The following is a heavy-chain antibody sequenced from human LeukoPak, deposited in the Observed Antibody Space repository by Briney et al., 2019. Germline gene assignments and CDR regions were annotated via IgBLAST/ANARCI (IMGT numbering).Heavy chain of an antibody. J-gene: IGHJ4*02. Sequence: PGGSLRLSCAASGFTFSSYGMHWVRQAPGKGLEWVAVISYDGSNKYYADSVKGRFTISRDNSKNTLYLQMNSLRAEDTAVYYCAKDREYCSSTSCFDDPYYFDYWGQGTLVTVSS. D-gene: IGHD2-2*01. CDR2: ISYDGSNK. CDR3: AKDREYCSSTSCFDDPYYFDY. V-gene: IGHV3-30*18. CDR1: GFTFSSYG.